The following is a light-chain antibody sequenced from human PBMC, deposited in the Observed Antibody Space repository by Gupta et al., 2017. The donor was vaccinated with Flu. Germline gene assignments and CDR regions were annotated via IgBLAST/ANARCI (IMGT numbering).Light chain of an antibody. CDR3: TSWDNILRAYV. J-gene: IGLJ1*01. Sequence: TSNSGRDFVSWYRQVPGTAPKLVIHKTDQRPSGVPDRFSGSKSGTSAFLTIRGLRSEDEADYYCTSWDNILRAYVFGTGTKVTVL. CDR2: KTD. V-gene: IGLV1-47*01. CDR1: TSNSGRDF.